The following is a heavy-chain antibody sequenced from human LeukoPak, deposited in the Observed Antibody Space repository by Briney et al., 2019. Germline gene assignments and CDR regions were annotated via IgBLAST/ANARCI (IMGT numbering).Heavy chain of an antibody. CDR1: GGSISSYY. CDR2: IYTSGST. V-gene: IGHV4-4*07. D-gene: IGHD3-3*01. J-gene: IGHJ6*03. CDR3: ARARNYDFWSQNYYYYYMDV. Sequence: SETLSLTCTVSGGSISSYYWSWIRQPAGKGLEWIGRIYTSGSTNYNPSLKSRVTMSVDTSKNQFSLKLSSVTAADTAMYYCARARNYDFWSQNYYYYYMDVWGKGTAVTVSS.